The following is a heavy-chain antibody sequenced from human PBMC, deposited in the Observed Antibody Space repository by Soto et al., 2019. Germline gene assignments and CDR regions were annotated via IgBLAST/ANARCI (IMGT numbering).Heavy chain of an antibody. CDR1: GGSISSYY. Sequence: PSETLSLTCTVSGGSISSYYWSWIRQPPGKGLEWIGYIYYSGSTYYNPSLKSRVTISVDTSKNQFSLKLSSLRSEDTAVYYCATGLAVAGFDYWGQGTLVTVSS. CDR2: IYYSGST. J-gene: IGHJ4*02. CDR3: ATGLAVAGFDY. V-gene: IGHV4-59*01. D-gene: IGHD6-19*01.